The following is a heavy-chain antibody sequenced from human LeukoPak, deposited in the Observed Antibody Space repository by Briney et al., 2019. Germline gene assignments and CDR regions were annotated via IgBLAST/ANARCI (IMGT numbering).Heavy chain of an antibody. CDR1: GGSFSGYY. D-gene: IGHD6-13*01. Sequence: SETLSLTCAVYGGSFSGYYWSWIRQPPGKGLEWIGEINHSGSTNYNPSLKSRVTISVDTSKNQFSLKLSSVTAADTAVYYCARGLPYSSSWYNYYYYMDVWGKGTMVTVSS. V-gene: IGHV4-34*01. J-gene: IGHJ6*03. CDR2: INHSGST. CDR3: ARGLPYSSSWYNYYYYMDV.